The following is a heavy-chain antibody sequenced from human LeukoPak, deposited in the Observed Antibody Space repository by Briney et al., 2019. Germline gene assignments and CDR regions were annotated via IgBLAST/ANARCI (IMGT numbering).Heavy chain of an antibody. Sequence: SETLSLTCAVSGGSVSSSDYYWGWIRQPPGKGLEWIGSIYYSGSTYYNPSPKSRVTISVDTSKNHFSLKLRSVTAADTAVFYCASAPSGPFETWGQGTMVTVSS. CDR2: IYYSGST. V-gene: IGHV4-39*02. J-gene: IGHJ3*02. CDR1: GGSVSSSDYY. CDR3: ASAPSGPFET.